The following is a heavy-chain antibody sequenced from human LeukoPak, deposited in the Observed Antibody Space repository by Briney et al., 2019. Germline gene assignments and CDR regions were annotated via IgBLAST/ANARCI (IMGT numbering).Heavy chain of an antibody. CDR3: ARTMYYYDSSGTNQATYFDH. D-gene: IGHD3-22*01. CDR1: RYNFVNYW. Sequence: GESLKISCKGSRYNFVNYWIGWVRQMRGKGLEWMGIIHPRDSDTRYSPSFQGQVTIPVDKSINTAYLLWSSLKASDTAIYYCARTMYYYDSSGTNQATYFDHWGQGTLVTVSS. CDR2: IHPRDSDT. J-gene: IGHJ4*02. V-gene: IGHV5-51*01.